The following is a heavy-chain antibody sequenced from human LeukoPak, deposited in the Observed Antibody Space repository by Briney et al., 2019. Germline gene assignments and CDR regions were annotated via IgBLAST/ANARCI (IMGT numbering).Heavy chain of an antibody. J-gene: IGHJ5*02. V-gene: IGHV5-51*01. CDR1: GYSFTNYW. CDR3: ARDYYDSSGYYSNWFDP. D-gene: IGHD3-22*01. Sequence: GESLKIPCKGSGYSFTNYWIGWVRQMPGKGLEWMGIIYPGDSDTRYSPSFQGQVTISADKSISTAYLQWSSLKASDTAMYYCARDYYDSSGYYSNWFDPWGQGTLVTVSS. CDR2: IYPGDSDT.